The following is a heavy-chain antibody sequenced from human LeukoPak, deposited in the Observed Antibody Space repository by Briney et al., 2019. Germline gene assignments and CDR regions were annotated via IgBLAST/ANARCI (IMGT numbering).Heavy chain of an antibody. CDR3: ADSNYWYPVDY. V-gene: IGHV3-23*01. Sequence: GGSLRLSCAAPGFTFSSYAMRWVRQAPGKGLEWVSSITGNGDTTYYADSVKGRFTISRDNSKNTLYLQMNSLRAEDTAVYYCADSNYWYPVDYWGQGTLVTVSS. D-gene: IGHD4-11*01. CDR2: ITGNGDTT. CDR1: GFTFSSYA. J-gene: IGHJ4*02.